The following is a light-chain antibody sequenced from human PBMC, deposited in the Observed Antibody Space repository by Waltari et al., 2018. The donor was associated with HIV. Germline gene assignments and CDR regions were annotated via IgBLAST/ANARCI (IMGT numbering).Light chain of an antibody. V-gene: IGLV6-57*04. CDR1: SGSIASNY. CDR2: EAN. J-gene: IGLJ3*02. Sequence: NFMLTQPHSVSESPGKTVIISCTRSSGSIASNYVQWYQQRPGSAPTTVIYEANQRPSGVPDRFSGSIDSSSNSASLTISGLKTEDEADYYCQSYDSSNWVFGGGTKLTVL. CDR3: QSYDSSNWV.